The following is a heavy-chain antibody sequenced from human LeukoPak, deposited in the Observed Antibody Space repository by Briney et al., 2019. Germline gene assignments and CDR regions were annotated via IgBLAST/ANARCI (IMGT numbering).Heavy chain of an antibody. Sequence: GGSLRLSCAASGFTFSDYYMSWIRQAPGKGLEWVSYISSSGSTIYYADPVKGRFTISRDNAKNSLYLQMNSLRAEDTAVYYCARDRGGPHRLQDFDYWGQGTLVTVSS. CDR1: GFTFSDYY. D-gene: IGHD4-11*01. J-gene: IGHJ4*02. CDR3: ARDRGGPHRLQDFDY. V-gene: IGHV3-11*04. CDR2: ISSSGSTI.